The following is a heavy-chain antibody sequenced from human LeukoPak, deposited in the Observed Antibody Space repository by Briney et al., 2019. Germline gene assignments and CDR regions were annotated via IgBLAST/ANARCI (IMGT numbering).Heavy chain of an antibody. CDR3: ARGQGYCSSTSCSFDP. CDR2: INHSGST. J-gene: IGHJ5*02. V-gene: IGHV4-34*01. CDR1: GGSFSGYY. Sequence: KPSETLSLNCAVYGGSFSGYYWSWVRQPPGKGLGWIGGINHSGSTNYNPSLKSRVTISVDTSKNQFSLKLSSVTAADTAVYYCARGQGYCSSTSCSFDPWGQGTLVTVSS. D-gene: IGHD2-2*01.